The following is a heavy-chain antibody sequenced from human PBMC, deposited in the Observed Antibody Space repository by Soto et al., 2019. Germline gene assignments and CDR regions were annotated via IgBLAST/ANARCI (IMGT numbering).Heavy chain of an antibody. V-gene: IGHV1-69*19. D-gene: IGHD3-22*01. CDR1: GGTFRNYA. CDR2: IIPLFGTP. J-gene: IGHJ4*02. CDR3: ARVWGYESGDYYYAY. Sequence: QVQLVQSGAEVRKPGSSVKVSCKDSGGTFRNYAISWMRQAPGQGLEWMGGIIPLFGTPNHAQKFQGRVTITADESASTVFLELRSLRSEDTAVYYCARVWGYESGDYYYAYWGQGTLVTVS.